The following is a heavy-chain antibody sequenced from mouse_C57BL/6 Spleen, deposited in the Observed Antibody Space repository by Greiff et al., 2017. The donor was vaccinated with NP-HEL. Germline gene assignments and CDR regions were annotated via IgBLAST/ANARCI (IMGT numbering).Heavy chain of an antibody. V-gene: IGHV1-81*01. Sequence: QVQLKESGAELARPGASVKLSCKASGYTFTSYGISWVKQRPGQGLEWIGEIYPRSGNTYYNEKFKGKATLTADKSSSTAYMELRSLTSEDSAVYFCAQAGNYDYAMDYWGQGTSVTVSS. CDR1: GYTFTSYG. D-gene: IGHD2-1*01. J-gene: IGHJ4*01. CDR2: IYPRSGNT. CDR3: AQAGNYDYAMDY.